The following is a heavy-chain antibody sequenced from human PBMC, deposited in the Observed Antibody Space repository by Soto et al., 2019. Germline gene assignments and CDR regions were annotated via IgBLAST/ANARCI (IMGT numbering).Heavy chain of an antibody. D-gene: IGHD6-19*01. Sequence: GGSLRLSCAASGFTFSSYGMHWVRQAPGKGLEWVAVIWYDGSNKYYADSVKGRFTISRDNSKHTLYLQMNSLRAEDTAVYYCAIGFGIAVAGAFDIWGQGTMVTVS. CDR1: GFTFSSYG. J-gene: IGHJ3*02. CDR3: AIGFGIAVAGAFDI. CDR2: IWYDGSNK. V-gene: IGHV3-33*01.